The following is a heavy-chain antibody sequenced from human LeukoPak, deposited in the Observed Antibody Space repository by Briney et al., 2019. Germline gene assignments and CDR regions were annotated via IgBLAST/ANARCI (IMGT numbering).Heavy chain of an antibody. CDR3: ARDWGGIWFGELLWTYFDY. Sequence: ASVKVSCRASGYTFIGYYLHWVRQAPGQGLEWMGWINPNSGGTNYAQKFQGRVTMTRDTSISTAYMELSRLRSDDTAVYYCARDWGGIWFGELLWTYFDYWGQGTLVTVSS. J-gene: IGHJ4*02. CDR1: GYTFIGYY. CDR2: INPNSGGT. V-gene: IGHV1-2*02. D-gene: IGHD3-10*01.